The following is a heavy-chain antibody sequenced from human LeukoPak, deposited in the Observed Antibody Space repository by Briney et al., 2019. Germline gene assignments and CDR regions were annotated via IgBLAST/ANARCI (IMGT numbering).Heavy chain of an antibody. CDR2: IWYDGSNK. D-gene: IGHD3-22*01. V-gene: IGHV3-33*01. Sequence: GVSLRLSCAAAGFTFRNYGMHWVRQAPGKGLEWVAVIWYDGSNKYYADSVKGRFTISRDNSKNTLYLQMNSLRAEDTAVYYCARDYYDTSGYYYALDYWGQGTLVTASS. CDR1: GFTFRNYG. J-gene: IGHJ4*02. CDR3: ARDYYDTSGYYYALDY.